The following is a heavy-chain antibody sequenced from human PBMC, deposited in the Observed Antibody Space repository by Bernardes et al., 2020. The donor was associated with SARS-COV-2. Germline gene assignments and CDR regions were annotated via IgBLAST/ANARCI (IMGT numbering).Heavy chain of an antibody. D-gene: IGHD5-12*01. CDR3: AKTGVEWLRSYYFDY. CDR1: GGSVRSGHYY. Sequence: SETLSLTCTVSGGSVRSGHYYWSWIRQPPGKGLEWIGYIHYSGSTDYNPSLKSRVTISVDTSKNQFSLKVTSVTAADTAVYYCAKTGVEWLRSYYFDYWGQGTLVTVSS. CDR2: IHYSGST. J-gene: IGHJ4*02. V-gene: IGHV4-61*01.